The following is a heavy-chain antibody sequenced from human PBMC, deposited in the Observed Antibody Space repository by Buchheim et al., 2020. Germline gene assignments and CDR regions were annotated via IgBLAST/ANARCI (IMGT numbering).Heavy chain of an antibody. CDR3: ASTYDSSGYPEIGAFDI. Sequence: QVQLQESGPGLVKPSETLSLTCTVSGGSISSYYWSWIRQPAGKGLRWIGRIYTSGSTNYNPSLKSQVTMSVDTSKNHFSLKLSSVTAADTAVYYCASTYDSSGYPEIGAFDIWGQGT. CDR2: IYTSGST. V-gene: IGHV4-4*07. CDR1: GGSISSYY. J-gene: IGHJ3*02. D-gene: IGHD3-22*01.